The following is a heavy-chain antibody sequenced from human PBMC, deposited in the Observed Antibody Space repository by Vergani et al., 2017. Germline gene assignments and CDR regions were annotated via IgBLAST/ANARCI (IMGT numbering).Heavy chain of an antibody. CDR1: GYSLTELT. V-gene: IGHV1-24*01. CDR2: LDPEHGEV. D-gene: IGHD3-22*01. CDR3: AIGTYFYDSSGYYLDY. Sequence: QVQLVQSGSEVRKPGASVKVSCQVSGYSLTELTIHWVRPATGKGLKWMGGLDPEHGEVTFAHHIQDRVTMTEDRSTDTAYMELSSLRPEDTALYYCAIGTYFYDSSGYYLDYWGQGNLVSVSS. J-gene: IGHJ4*02.